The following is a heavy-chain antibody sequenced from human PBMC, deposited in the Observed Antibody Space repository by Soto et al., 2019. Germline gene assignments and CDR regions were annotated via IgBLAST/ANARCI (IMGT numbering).Heavy chain of an antibody. V-gene: IGHV1-18*01. CDR2: ISTYNGDT. J-gene: IGHJ6*02. CDR1: GYTFSRSG. Sequence: VQLVQSGAEVKKPGASVKVSCKASGYTFSRSGISWVRQAPGQGLEWMAWISTYNGDTNYAQKVQGRVTMTTDTSTSTAFMELMSLRSDDTAVYYCARSGSVPYYYYGLDVWGQGTTVTVSS. D-gene: IGHD1-26*01. CDR3: ARSGSVPYYYYGLDV.